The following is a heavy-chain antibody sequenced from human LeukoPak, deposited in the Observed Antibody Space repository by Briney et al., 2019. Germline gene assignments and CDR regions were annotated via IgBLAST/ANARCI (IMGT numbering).Heavy chain of an antibody. CDR2: IYYSGST. CDR1: GGSISSYY. V-gene: IGHV4-59*08. CDR3: ARFRGYSYGYGEFDY. J-gene: IGHJ4*02. Sequence: SETLSLTCTVSGGSISSYYWSWIRQPPGKGLEWIGYIYYSGSTNYNPSLKSRVTISVDTSKNQFSLKLSSVTAADTAVYYCARFRGYSYGYGEFDYWGQGTLVTVSS. D-gene: IGHD5-18*01.